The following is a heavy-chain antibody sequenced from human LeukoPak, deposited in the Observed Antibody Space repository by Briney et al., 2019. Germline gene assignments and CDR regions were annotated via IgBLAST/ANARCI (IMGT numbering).Heavy chain of an antibody. J-gene: IGHJ3*02. CDR3: ARDPDPFSRLSVFDI. D-gene: IGHD3-16*02. Sequence: SQTLSLTCAISGDSVSRNSAAWYWIRQSPSRGLEWLGRTYYRSKWYNDYAVFVKSRITINPDTSKNQFSLQLNSVTPEDTAVYYCARDPDPFSRLSVFDIWGQGTMATVSS. CDR2: TYYRSKWYN. CDR1: GDSVSRNSAA. V-gene: IGHV6-1*01.